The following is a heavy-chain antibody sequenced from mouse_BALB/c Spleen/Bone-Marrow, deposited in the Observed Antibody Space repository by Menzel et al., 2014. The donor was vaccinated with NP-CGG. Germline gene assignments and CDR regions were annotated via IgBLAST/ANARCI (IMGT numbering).Heavy chain of an antibody. CDR2: INPYNGGT. V-gene: IGHV1-18*01. D-gene: IGHD2-2*01. Sequence: EVQGVESGPELVKPGVSMKISCKASGYSFSGYTMNWVKQSHGKNLEWIELINPYNGGTSYNQKFKGKATLTVDKSSSTAYMELLSLTSEDSAVYYCARDGYDRVYAMDYWGQGTSVTVSS. CDR1: GYSFSGYT. CDR3: ARDGYDRVYAMDY. J-gene: IGHJ4*01.